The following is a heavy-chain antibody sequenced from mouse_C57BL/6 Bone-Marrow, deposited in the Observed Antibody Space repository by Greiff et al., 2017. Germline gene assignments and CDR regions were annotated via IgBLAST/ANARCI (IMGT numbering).Heavy chain of an antibody. CDR3: ARSKGFGYYYLYWYFDV. J-gene: IGHJ1*03. D-gene: IGHD1-1*01. V-gene: IGHV1-55*01. CDR2: IYPGSGST. CDR1: GYTFTSYW. Sequence: QVQLQQPGAELVKPGASVKMSCKASGYTFTSYWITWVKQRPGQGLEWIGDIYPGSGSTNYNEKFKSKATLTVDTSSSTAYMQLSSLTSEDSAVYYCARSKGFGYYYLYWYFDVWGTGTTVTVSS.